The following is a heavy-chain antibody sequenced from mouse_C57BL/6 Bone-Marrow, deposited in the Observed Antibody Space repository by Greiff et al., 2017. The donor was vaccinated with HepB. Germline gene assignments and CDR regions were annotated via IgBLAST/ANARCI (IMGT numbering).Heavy chain of an antibody. CDR3: ARGGGYDWFAY. J-gene: IGHJ3*01. D-gene: IGHD2-2*01. Sequence: QAQLQQSGAELVRPGTSVKMSCKASGYTFTNYWIGWAKQRPGHGLEWIGDIYPGGGYTNYNEKFKGKATLTADKSSSTAYMQFSSLTSEDSAIYYCARGGGYDWFAYWGQGTLVTVSA. V-gene: IGHV1-63*01. CDR1: GYTFTNYW. CDR2: IYPGGGYT.